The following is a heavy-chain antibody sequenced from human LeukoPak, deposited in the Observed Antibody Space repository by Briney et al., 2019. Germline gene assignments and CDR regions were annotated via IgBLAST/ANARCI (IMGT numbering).Heavy chain of an antibody. CDR3: ARDDTQGSFTEYYDALDM. CDR1: GFIFSNYW. CDR2: IKPDGSER. Sequence: GGSLRLSCAASGFIFSNYWMTWVRQAPGKGLEWVANIKPDGSERNYVDSVKGRFTISIDSAKGSVYLQMNRLRVDDTAVYYCARDDTQGSFTEYYDALDMWGQGTRVTVSS. D-gene: IGHD2/OR15-2a*01. J-gene: IGHJ3*02. V-gene: IGHV3-7*01.